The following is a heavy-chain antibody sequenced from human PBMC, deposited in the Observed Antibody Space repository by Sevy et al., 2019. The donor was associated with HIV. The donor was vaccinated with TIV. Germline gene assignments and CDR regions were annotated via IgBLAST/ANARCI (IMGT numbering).Heavy chain of an antibody. D-gene: IGHD2-15*01. V-gene: IGHV3-11*01. CDR3: AESGRSCGTCAYS. CDR1: GFTFSDDY. Sequence: GGSLRLSCAASGFTFSDDYMSWIRQAPGKGLEWVSHISSSGSSIYYADSVKGRFTISRDNAKNSLYLQMNSLRAEDTAGYYCAESGRSCGTCAYSWGQGTLVTVSS. J-gene: IGHJ5*02. CDR2: ISSSGSSI.